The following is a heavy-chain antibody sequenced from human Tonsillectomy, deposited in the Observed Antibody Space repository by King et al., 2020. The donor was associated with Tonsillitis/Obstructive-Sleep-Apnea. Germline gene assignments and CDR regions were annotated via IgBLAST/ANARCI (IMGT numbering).Heavy chain of an antibody. CDR2: IYYTGSS. V-gene: IGHV4-39*01. Sequence: LQLQESGPGLVKPSETLSLTCTVSGDSISRTTYYWGWIRQPPGKGLEWIGSIYYTGSSYHNPSLKSRLTISVDTSKNQFSLKVNSVTGADTAVYYCATSLSYSSSSAYFYYGLDVWGQGTAVTVSS. J-gene: IGHJ6*02. CDR3: ATSLSYSSSSAYFYYGLDV. CDR1: GDSISRTTYY. D-gene: IGHD6-6*01.